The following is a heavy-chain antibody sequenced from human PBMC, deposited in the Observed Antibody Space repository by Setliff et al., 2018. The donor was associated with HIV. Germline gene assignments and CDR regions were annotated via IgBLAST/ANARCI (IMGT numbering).Heavy chain of an antibody. J-gene: IGHJ3*02. V-gene: IGHV4-59*08. D-gene: IGHD6-19*01. Sequence: SETLSLTCTVSGGSISSYYWSWIRQPPGKGLEWIGYIYYSGSTNYNPSLKSRVTISVDTSRNHFSLKLSSVTAADTAVYYCARAEQWLVIDAFDIWGQGTMVTVSS. CDR2: IYYSGST. CDR3: ARAEQWLVIDAFDI. CDR1: GGSISSYY.